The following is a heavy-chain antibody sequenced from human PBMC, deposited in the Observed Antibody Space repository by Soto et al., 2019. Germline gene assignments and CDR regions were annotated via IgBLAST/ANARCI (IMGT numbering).Heavy chain of an antibody. CDR1: GFTFSSYA. CDR2: ISGSGGST. V-gene: IGHV3-23*01. D-gene: IGHD3-9*01. J-gene: IGHJ4*02. CDR3: AKGDILTGYYGTYYFDY. Sequence: EVQLLESGGGLVQPGGSLRLSCAASGFTFSSYAMSWVRQAPGKGLEWVSAISGSGGSTYYADSVKGRFTISRDNSKNTLYLQMNSVRAEDTAVYYCAKGDILTGYYGTYYFDYWGQGTLVTVSS.